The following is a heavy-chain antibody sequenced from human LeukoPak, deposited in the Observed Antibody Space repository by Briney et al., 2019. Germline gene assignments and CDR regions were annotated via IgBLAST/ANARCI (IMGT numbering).Heavy chain of an antibody. CDR3: ATRRSSSSMDV. Sequence: PSETLSLTCTVSGGSISSSSYYWGWIRQPPGKGLEWIGSIYYSGSAYYNPSLKGRVTISVDTSKNQFSLKLSSVTAADTAVYYCATRRSSSSMDVWGKGTTVTVSS. CDR1: GGSISSSSYY. CDR2: IYYSGSA. D-gene: IGHD6-6*01. V-gene: IGHV4-39*01. J-gene: IGHJ6*04.